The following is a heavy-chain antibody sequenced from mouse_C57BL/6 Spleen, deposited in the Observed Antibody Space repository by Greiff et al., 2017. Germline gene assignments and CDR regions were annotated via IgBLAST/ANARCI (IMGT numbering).Heavy chain of an antibody. Sequence: QVQLQQPGAELVRPGSSVKLSCKASGYTFTSYWMHWVKQRPIQGLEWIGNIDPSDSETHYNQKFKDKATLTVDKSSSTAYMQLSSLTSEDSAVYYCARYYDGYLYAMDYWGQGTSVTVSS. V-gene: IGHV1-52*01. CDR1: GYTFTSYW. CDR2: IDPSDSET. J-gene: IGHJ4*01. D-gene: IGHD2-3*01. CDR3: ARYYDGYLYAMDY.